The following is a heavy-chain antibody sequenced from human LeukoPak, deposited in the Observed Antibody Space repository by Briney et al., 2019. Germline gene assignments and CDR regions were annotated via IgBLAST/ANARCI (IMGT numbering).Heavy chain of an antibody. J-gene: IGHJ5*02. V-gene: IGHV4-59*01. Sequence: PSETLSLTCTVSGDSMSRYYWNWIRQPPGKGLEWIGYIYDSGSTNYNPSLKSRVTISVDTPKNQFSLKLSSVTAADTAVYYCARVSYDSSGYRRANWFDPWGQGTLVTVSS. CDR3: ARVSYDSSGYRRANWFDP. D-gene: IGHD3-22*01. CDR2: IYDSGST. CDR1: GDSMSRYY.